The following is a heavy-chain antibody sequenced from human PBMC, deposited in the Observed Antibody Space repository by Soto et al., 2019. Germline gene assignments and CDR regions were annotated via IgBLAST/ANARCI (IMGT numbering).Heavy chain of an antibody. V-gene: IGHV1-2*02. Sequence: ASVKVSCKASGYTFTGYYMHCVRQAPGQGLEWMGWINPNSGGTNYAQKFQGRVTMTRDTSISTAYMELSRLRSDDTAVYYCARRYVCCYGSGTGPYYYGMDVWGQGTTVTVSS. CDR3: ARRYVCCYGSGTGPYYYGMDV. D-gene: IGHD3-10*01. J-gene: IGHJ6*02. CDR1: GYTFTGYY. CDR2: INPNSGGT.